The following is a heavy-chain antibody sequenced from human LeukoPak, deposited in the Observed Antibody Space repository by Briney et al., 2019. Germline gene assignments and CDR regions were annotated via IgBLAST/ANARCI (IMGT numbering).Heavy chain of an antibody. D-gene: IGHD6-6*01. CDR1: GGSISSYY. Sequence: PSETLSLTCTVSGGSISSYYWSWIRQPPGKGLEGIGYIYTSGSTNYNPSLKSRVTISVDTSKNQFSLKLSSVTAADTAVYYCWGSPPHSSSPFDYWGQGTLVTVSS. V-gene: IGHV4-4*09. CDR3: WGSPPHSSSPFDY. J-gene: IGHJ4*02. CDR2: IYTSGST.